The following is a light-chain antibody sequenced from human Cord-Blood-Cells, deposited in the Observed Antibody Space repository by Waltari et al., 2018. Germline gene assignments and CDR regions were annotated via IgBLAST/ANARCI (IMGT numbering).Light chain of an antibody. J-gene: IGKJ2*01. CDR3: QQYTSYSPGYT. CDR1: QSISSW. V-gene: IGKV1-5*01. CDR2: DAS. Sequence: IQMTQSPSPLSASVGVRVNITCRASQSISSWLAWYQQKPGKAPKLLIYDASSVESGVSSRLGGSGSATEVTLAIRSLQHDDLATYSCQQYTSYSPGYTFGPGTTLEIQ.